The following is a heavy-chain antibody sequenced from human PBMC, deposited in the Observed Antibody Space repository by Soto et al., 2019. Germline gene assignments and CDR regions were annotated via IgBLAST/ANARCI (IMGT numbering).Heavy chain of an antibody. J-gene: IGHJ4*02. D-gene: IGHD1-26*01. V-gene: IGHV4-61*01. CDR3: AREYSNSPEAFDS. CDR2: IYHTGRT. CDR1: GGSVNSDNYY. Sequence: PSETLSLTCTVSGGSVNSDNYYWSWIRQPPGKGLEWIGYIYHTGRTNYNPSLMSRVTISLDTSRNQFSLKLSSVTAAYTAVYYCAREYSNSPEAFDSWGQGALVTVSS.